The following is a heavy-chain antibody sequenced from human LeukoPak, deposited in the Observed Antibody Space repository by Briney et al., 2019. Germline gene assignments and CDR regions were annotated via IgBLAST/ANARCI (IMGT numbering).Heavy chain of an antibody. CDR2: ISGSGTTT. Sequence: GGSLRLSCAASGFTFSNYALSWVRQAPGNGLEWVSAISGSGTTTYYADSVKGRFTISRDSSKNTLYLQMNSLRAEDTAVYYCTKEGNYYGTDYCGQGTLVTVSS. D-gene: IGHD1-26*01. V-gene: IGHV3-23*01. CDR1: GFTFSNYA. CDR3: TKEGNYYGTDY. J-gene: IGHJ4*02.